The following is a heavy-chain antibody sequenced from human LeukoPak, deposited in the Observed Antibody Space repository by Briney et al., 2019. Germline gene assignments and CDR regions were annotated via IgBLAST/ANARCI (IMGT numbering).Heavy chain of an antibody. Sequence: ASVNVACKASGYSFTGYHMNWVRQAPGQGLEWVGWINANNGYSKYAEKVQGRVTMTRAPSISTTYMALSRLRSDDTAVYYCARSLYGGNSDFDYWGQGTLVTVS. J-gene: IGHJ4*02. CDR1: GYSFTGYH. D-gene: IGHD4-23*01. V-gene: IGHV1-2*02. CDR2: INANNGYS. CDR3: ARSLYGGNSDFDY.